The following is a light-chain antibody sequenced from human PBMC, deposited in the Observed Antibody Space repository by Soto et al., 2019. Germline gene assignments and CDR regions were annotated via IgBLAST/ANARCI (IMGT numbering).Light chain of an antibody. J-gene: IGKJ1*01. CDR3: QQFDGSLWT. CDR2: DAS. V-gene: IGKV3-20*01. Sequence: EIVLTQSPGTLSLSPGERATLSCRASHSFSSTHLAWYQQNPGQPPRLLIYDASTRATGIPDRFSGSGSGTDFTLTISRLEPEDFAVYCCQQFDGSLWTFGPGTKVDI. CDR1: HSFSSTH.